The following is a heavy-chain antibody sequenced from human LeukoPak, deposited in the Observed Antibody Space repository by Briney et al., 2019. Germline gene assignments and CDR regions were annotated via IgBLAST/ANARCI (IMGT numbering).Heavy chain of an antibody. J-gene: IGHJ4*02. Sequence: ASVKVSCKASGYTFTGYYMHWVRQAPGQGLEWMGWINPNSGGTNYAQKFEGRVTMTRDTSISTAYMELSRLRSDDTAVYYCARDLGSSVVPVYYFDYWGQGTLVTVSS. D-gene: IGHD2-2*01. CDR2: INPNSGGT. V-gene: IGHV1-2*02. CDR1: GYTFTGYY. CDR3: ARDLGSSVVPVYYFDY.